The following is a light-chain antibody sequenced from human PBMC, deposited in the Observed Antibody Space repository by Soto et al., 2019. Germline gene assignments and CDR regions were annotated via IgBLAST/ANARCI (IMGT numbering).Light chain of an antibody. CDR2: AAS. J-gene: IGKJ1*01. Sequence: DIQMNQSPSSLSASVGDRVTITCRASQIIRTYLNWYQQKPGKAPKLLIYAASSLQRGVPSSFSGSGSGTDFTLTISSLQPEDFALYYCQQSYSSPPTFGQGTKVEI. CDR1: QIIRTY. V-gene: IGKV1-39*01. CDR3: QQSYSSPPT.